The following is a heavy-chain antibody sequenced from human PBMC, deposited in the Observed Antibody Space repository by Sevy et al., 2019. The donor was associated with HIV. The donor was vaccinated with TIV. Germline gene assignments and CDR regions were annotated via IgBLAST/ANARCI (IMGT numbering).Heavy chain of an antibody. J-gene: IGHJ3*02. V-gene: IGHV3-30*02. D-gene: IGHD2-2*02. CDR1: GFTFSSYG. CDR3: AKEHIVVVPAAIGDAFDI. CDR2: IRYDGSNK. Sequence: GGSLRLSCAASGFTFSSYGMHWVRQAPGKGLEWVAFIRYDGSNKYYADSVKGRFTISRDNSKNTLYLQMNSLRAEDTAVYYCAKEHIVVVPAAIGDAFDIWGQGTMVTVSS.